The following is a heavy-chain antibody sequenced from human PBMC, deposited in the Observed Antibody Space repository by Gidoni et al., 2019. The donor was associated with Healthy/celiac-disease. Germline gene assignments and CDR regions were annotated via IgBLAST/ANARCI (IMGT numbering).Heavy chain of an antibody. CDR2: PIFGTA. J-gene: IGHJ3*02. Sequence: PIFGTANYAQKFQGRVTITADESTSTAYMELSSLRSEDTAVYYCARAGWVVYAMEDGAFDIWGQGTMVTVSS. CDR3: ARAGWVVYAMEDGAFDI. V-gene: IGHV1-69*01. D-gene: IGHD2-8*02.